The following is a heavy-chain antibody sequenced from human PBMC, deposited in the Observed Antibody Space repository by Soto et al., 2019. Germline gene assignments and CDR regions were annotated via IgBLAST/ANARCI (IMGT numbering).Heavy chain of an antibody. Sequence: TSETLSLTCTVSGGSMDGYYWSWIRQTPGQGLEWVGYIYFSGSTKYNPSLQSRLTISLDRSKRQFSMTLSSVTAADTAVYYCARSVATPGTNIDFWGQGTLATVSS. V-gene: IGHV4-4*09. CDR1: GGSMDGYY. CDR2: IYFSGST. CDR3: ARSVATPGTNIDF. J-gene: IGHJ4*02. D-gene: IGHD6-13*01.